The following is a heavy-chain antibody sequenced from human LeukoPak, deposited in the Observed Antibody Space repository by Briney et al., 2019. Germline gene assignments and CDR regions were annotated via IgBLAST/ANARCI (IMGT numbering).Heavy chain of an antibody. CDR1: GFTFSSYG. J-gene: IGHJ4*02. D-gene: IGHD6-19*01. V-gene: IGHV3-30*18. CDR2: ISYDGSNK. CDR3: AKDLSVVRQWLVLGDY. Sequence: PGGSLRLSCAASGFTFSSYGMHWVRQAPGKGLEWVAVISYDGSNKYYADSVKGRFTISRDNSKNTLYLQMNSLRAEDTAVYYCAKDLSVVRQWLVLGDYWGQGTLVTVSS.